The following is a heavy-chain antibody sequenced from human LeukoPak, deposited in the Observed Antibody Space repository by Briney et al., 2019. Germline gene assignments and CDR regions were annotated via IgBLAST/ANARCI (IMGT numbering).Heavy chain of an antibody. Sequence: GGSLRLDCAAYGFTFSSYWMSWVGQAPGQVLEWVANIKQDGSEKYYVDSVKGRFTISRDNAKNSLYLQMNSLRAEDTAVYYCAREYVGGIDYWGQGTLVTVSS. CDR2: IKQDGSEK. V-gene: IGHV3-7*01. D-gene: IGHD1-26*01. CDR1: GFTFSSYW. J-gene: IGHJ4*02. CDR3: AREYVGGIDY.